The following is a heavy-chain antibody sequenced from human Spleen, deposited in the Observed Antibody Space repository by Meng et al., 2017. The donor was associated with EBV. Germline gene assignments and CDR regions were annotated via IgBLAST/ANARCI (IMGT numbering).Heavy chain of an antibody. CDR2: INTATGDA. V-gene: IGHV7-4-1*02. CDR1: GYTFSADA. D-gene: IGHD3-10*01. Sequence: LLPCGSWLKRPGASGKVSCKASGYTFSADASNWVRQAPGQGLEWLGWINTATGDATYAQDFTGRFLFSLDTSVTTAYLQISSLKAEDTAVYYCARDRVWFGDKGWFDPWGQGTLVTVSS. CDR3: ARDRVWFGDKGWFDP. J-gene: IGHJ5*02.